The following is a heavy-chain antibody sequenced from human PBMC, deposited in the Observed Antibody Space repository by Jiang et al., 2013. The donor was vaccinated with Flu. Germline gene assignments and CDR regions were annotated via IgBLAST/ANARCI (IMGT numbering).Heavy chain of an antibody. J-gene: IGHJ3*01. CDR2: IYHSGKT. Sequence: LLKPSETLSLTCGVSGGSITSQYWSWVRQSPAKGLEWIGHIYHSGKTDYNPSLRSRVTISVDTSKNQFSLYLTSVTAADTALYFCARDDRYCNGGSCSIRNGVFDVWSQRETGHRLF. CDR3: ARDDRYCNGGSCSIRNGVFDV. V-gene: IGHV4-59*11. CDR1: GGSITSQY. D-gene: IGHD2-15*01.